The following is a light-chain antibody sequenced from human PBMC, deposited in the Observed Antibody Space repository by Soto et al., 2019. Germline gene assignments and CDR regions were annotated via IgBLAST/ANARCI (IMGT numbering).Light chain of an antibody. V-gene: IGKV1-9*01. J-gene: IGKJ4*01. CDR1: QGISSH. Sequence: IQLTQSPSSLSSSVGDRVTITCRASQGISSHLAWYQQKPGKAPKLLIYAASTLQTGVPSRFSGGGSGTDFTLTISSLQSEDFAVYYCQQYNNWPLTFGGGTTVDIK. CDR3: QQYNNWPLT. CDR2: AAS.